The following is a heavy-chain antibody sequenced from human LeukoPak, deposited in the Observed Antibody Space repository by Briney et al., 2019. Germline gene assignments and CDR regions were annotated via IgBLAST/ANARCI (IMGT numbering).Heavy chain of an antibody. D-gene: IGHD4-23*01. Sequence: SQTLTLTCTVSGGSISSGGYYWSWIRQHPGKGLEWIGYIYYSGSTYYNPSLKSRVTISVDTSKNQFSLKLSSVTAADTAVYYCARVGGRWPYYFDYWGQGTLVTVSS. CDR1: GGSISSGGYY. CDR2: IYYSGST. CDR3: ARVGGRWPYYFDY. J-gene: IGHJ4*02. V-gene: IGHV4-31*03.